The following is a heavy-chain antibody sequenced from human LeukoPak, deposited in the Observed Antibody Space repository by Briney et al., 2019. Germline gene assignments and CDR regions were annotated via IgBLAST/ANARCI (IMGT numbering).Heavy chain of an antibody. V-gene: IGHV3-21*04. CDR1: GFTFSSYS. CDR2: ISSSSSYI. J-gene: IGHJ4*02. CDR3: ARDSMFPYVPHVY. D-gene: IGHD3-10*02. Sequence: GGSLRLSCAASGFTFSSYSMNWVRQAPGKGLEWVSSISSSSSYIYYADSVKGRFTISRDNAKNSLYLQMNSLRAEDTAVYYCARDSMFPYVPHVYWGQGTLVTVSS.